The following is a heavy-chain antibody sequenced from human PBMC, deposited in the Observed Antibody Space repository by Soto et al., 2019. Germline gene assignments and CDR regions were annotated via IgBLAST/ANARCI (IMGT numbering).Heavy chain of an antibody. D-gene: IGHD4-17*01. CDR1: VASIRDGYYY. CDR3: ARVGYAEYGRGYYFDF. J-gene: IGHJ4*02. CDR2: IDYTGGT. Sequence: LXLTCSVSVASIRDGYYYWIWLRQPPGKGPEWIGIIDYTGGTHYNPTLTGPVSMSVDTSANQFSLKVNFVTAADSAVYYCARVGYAEYGRGYYFDFWGPGILVTVSS. V-gene: IGHV4-30-4*01.